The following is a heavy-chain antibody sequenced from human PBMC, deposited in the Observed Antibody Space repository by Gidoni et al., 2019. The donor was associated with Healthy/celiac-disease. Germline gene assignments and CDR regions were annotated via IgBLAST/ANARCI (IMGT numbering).Heavy chain of an antibody. D-gene: IGHD3-3*01. Sequence: QVQLQQCGAGLLKPSETLSLTCAVYGGSFSGYYWSWIRQPPGKGLEWIGEINHSGSTNSNPSLKSRVTISVDTSKNQFSLKLSSVTAADTAVYYCAPGLPRITIFGVGKGYNWFDPWGQGTLVTVSS. J-gene: IGHJ5*02. V-gene: IGHV4-34*01. CDR3: APGLPRITIFGVGKGYNWFDP. CDR1: GGSFSGYY. CDR2: INHSGST.